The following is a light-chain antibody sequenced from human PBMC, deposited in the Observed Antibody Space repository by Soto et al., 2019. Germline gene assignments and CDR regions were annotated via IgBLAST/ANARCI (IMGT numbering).Light chain of an antibody. CDR3: QQYAASPFT. CDR1: ESIYINS. J-gene: IGKJ3*01. Sequence: EIVLTQSQGTLSLSPGESATLSCKASESIYINSFAWYYQKPGQPPRLLIYDASTRATGIPDRCSGSGSGTDFVLIIAILEVEDSGIYYCQQYAASPFTFGTGTRVDIK. CDR2: DAS. V-gene: IGKV3-20*01.